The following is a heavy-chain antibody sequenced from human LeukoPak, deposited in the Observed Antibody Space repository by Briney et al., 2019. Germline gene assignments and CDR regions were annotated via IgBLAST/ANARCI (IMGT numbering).Heavy chain of an antibody. J-gene: IGHJ3*02. V-gene: IGHV3-48*01. Sequence: PGGSLRLSCAVSGFTFSWYSMNWVRQAPGKGLELLSYITRSSSTIYYADSVKGRFTISRDNAKNSLYLQRTSLRVNDTAVYDCATADRGAFDIWGQGTMVIVSS. CDR2: ITRSSSTI. CDR3: ATADRGAFDI. CDR1: GFTFSWYS.